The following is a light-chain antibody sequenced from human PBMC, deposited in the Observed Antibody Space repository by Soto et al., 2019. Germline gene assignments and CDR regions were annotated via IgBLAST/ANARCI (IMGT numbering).Light chain of an antibody. J-gene: IGLJ3*02. CDR3: CSYTSSADLV. CDR1: SSDIGGYNY. Sequence: QSALTQPASVSGAPGQSITISCSGSSSDIGGYNYVSWYQHHPGKVPKVMIYEVSNRPSGVSDRFTGSKSGNTASLTISGLQAEDEADYYWCSYTSSADLVFGGGTQLTVL. V-gene: IGLV2-14*01. CDR2: EVS.